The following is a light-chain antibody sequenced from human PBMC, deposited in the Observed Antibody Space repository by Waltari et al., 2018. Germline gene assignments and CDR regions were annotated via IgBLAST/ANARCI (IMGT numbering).Light chain of an antibody. CDR3: QQYDRSPKT. J-gene: IGKJ1*01. CDR2: DAS. CDR1: QSVGGNH. Sequence: IVSTQSPGTLSLSPGERATLSCRASQSVGGNHLAWYQQKPGQAPRLLIYDASSRATGIPDRFSGGGSGTDFTLTISRLEPEDFAVYYCQQYDRSPKTFGQGTQVEIK. V-gene: IGKV3-20*01.